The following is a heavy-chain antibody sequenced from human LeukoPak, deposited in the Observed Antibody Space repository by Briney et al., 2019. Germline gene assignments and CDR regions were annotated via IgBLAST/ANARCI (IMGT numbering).Heavy chain of an antibody. V-gene: IGHV4-59*08. Sequence: SETLSLTCTVSGGSISSHYWSWIRQPPGKGLEWIGYIYYSGSTNYNPSLKSRVTISVDTSKNQFSLKLSSVTAADTAVYYCAAFYGSGRGAFDIWGQGTMVTVSS. CDR3: AAFYGSGRGAFDI. D-gene: IGHD3-10*01. CDR1: GGSISSHY. CDR2: IYYSGST. J-gene: IGHJ3*02.